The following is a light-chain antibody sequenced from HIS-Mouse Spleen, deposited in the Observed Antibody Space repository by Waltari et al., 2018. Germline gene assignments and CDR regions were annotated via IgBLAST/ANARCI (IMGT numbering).Light chain of an antibody. CDR1: SSDVGGYNY. CDR2: EVS. CDR3: SSYAGSNNSLYV. Sequence: QSALTQPPSASGSPGQSVTISCTGTSSDVGGYNYVSWYQQHPDKAPKLMIYEVSKRPSGVPARFSGSTSGNTASLTVSGLQAEDEADYYCSSYAGSNNSLYVFGTGTKVTVL. J-gene: IGLJ1*01. V-gene: IGLV2-8*01.